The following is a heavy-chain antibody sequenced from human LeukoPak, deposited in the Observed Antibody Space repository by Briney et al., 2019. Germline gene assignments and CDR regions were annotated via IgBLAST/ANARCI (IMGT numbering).Heavy chain of an antibody. J-gene: IGHJ3*02. CDR1: GYTFTSYD. CDR2: MNPNSGNT. V-gene: IGHV1-8*01. D-gene: IGHD2-2*01. Sequence: ASVKVSCKASGYTFTSYDINWLRQATGQGLEWMGWMNPNSGNTGYAQKFQGRVTMTRNTSISTAYMELSSLRSEDTAVYYCARGYQLLEAFDIWGQGTMVTVSS. CDR3: ARGYQLLEAFDI.